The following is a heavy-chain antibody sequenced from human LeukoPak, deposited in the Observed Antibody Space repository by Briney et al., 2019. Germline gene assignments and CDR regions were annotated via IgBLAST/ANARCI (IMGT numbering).Heavy chain of an antibody. CDR1: GGTFSSYA. CDR2: IIPIFGTA. CDR3: ARDRLYYDFWSGYRPPGYFDY. J-gene: IGHJ4*02. V-gene: IGHV1-69*05. D-gene: IGHD3-3*01. Sequence: GASVKVSCKASGGTFSSYAISWVRQAPGQGLEWMGGIIPIFGTANYAQKFQGRVTITTDESTSTAYMELSSLRSEDTAVYYCARDRLYYDFWSGYRPPGYFDYWGQGTLVTVSS.